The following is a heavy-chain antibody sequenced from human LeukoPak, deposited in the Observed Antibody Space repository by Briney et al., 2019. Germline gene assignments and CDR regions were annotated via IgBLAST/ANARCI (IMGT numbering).Heavy chain of an antibody. Sequence: GRSLRLSCAASGFTFGGYAMHWVGQAPGKGLEWLAVIWYDGSNQDYDDTVKGRFTISRDNSRKKVDLQMSRLRAEDTAVHYCARSRATEYSDYWGQGTPVTVYS. D-gene: IGHD1-26*01. CDR3: ARSRATEYSDY. V-gene: IGHV3-33*01. CDR1: GFTFGGYA. CDR2: IWYDGSNQ. J-gene: IGHJ4*02.